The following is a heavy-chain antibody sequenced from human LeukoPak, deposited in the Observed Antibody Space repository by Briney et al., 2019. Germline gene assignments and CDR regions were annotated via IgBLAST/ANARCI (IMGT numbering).Heavy chain of an antibody. J-gene: IGHJ4*02. CDR2: INHSGST. CDR3: ARGRYYSYSDY. D-gene: IGHD3-10*01. CDR1: GGSFSGYY. V-gene: IGHV4-34*01. Sequence: SETLSLTCAVYGGSFSGYYWSWIRQPPGKGLEWIGEINHSGSTNYNPSLKSRVTTSVDTSKNQFSLKLSSVTAADTAVYYCARGRYYSYSDYWGQGTLVTVSS.